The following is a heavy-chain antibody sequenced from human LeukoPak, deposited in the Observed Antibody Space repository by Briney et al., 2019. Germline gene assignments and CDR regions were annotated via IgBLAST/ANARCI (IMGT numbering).Heavy chain of an antibody. CDR3: ARVDKQLAVDY. V-gene: IGHV4-31*03. CDR2: IYYSGST. Sequence: SQTLSLTCTVSGGSISSGGYYWSWLRQHPGTGLEWIGYIYYSGSTYYNPSLKSRVTISVDTSKNQFSLKLSSVTAADTSVYYCARVDKQLAVDYWGQGTLVTVSS. CDR1: GGSISSGGYY. J-gene: IGHJ4*02. D-gene: IGHD6-6*01.